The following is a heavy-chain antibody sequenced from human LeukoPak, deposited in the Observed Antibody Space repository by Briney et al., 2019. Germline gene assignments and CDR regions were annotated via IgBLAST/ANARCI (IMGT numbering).Heavy chain of an antibody. CDR1: GYTLTELS. V-gene: IGHV1-24*01. Sequence: ASVKVSCKVSGYTLTELSMHWVRQAPGKGLEWMGRFDPEDGETIYAQKFQGRVTMTEDTSTNTAYMELSSLRSEDTAVYYCATQQLVRFVLRFQHWGQGILVTVSS. J-gene: IGHJ1*01. CDR2: FDPEDGET. D-gene: IGHD6-13*01. CDR3: ATQQLVRFVLRFQH.